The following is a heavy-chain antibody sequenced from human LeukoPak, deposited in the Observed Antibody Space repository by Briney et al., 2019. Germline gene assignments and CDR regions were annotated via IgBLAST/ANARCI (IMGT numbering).Heavy chain of an antibody. J-gene: IGHJ4*02. CDR2: ISHTEGT. CDR1: GVSINDYY. V-gene: IGHV4-34*01. D-gene: IGHD3-9*01. Sequence: SETLPLTCGVFGVSINDYYWSWIRQSPGKGLEWIGEISHTEGTRYNPSLESRVTMSVGTSENQLSLKLIFVTAADTAVYYCARIRCGHSGSVCYNHWGLGTLVTVSS. CDR3: ARIRCGHSGSVCYNH.